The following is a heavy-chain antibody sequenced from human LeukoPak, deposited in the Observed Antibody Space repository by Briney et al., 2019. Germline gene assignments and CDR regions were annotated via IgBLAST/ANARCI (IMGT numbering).Heavy chain of an antibody. J-gene: IGHJ4*02. Sequence: GGSLRLSCAASGFTFSSFSMNWVRQAPGKGLEWVSYISSSGTIYYADSVKGRFTISRDNAKNSLDLQMNSLRDEDTAVYYCARVGLGYSYGSSGYWGQGTLVTVSS. CDR3: ARVGLGYSYGSSGY. D-gene: IGHD5-18*01. V-gene: IGHV3-48*02. CDR2: ISSSGTI. CDR1: GFTFSSFS.